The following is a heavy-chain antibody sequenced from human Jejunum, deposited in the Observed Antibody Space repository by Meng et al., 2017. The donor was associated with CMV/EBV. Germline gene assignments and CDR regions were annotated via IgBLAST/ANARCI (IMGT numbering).Heavy chain of an antibody. D-gene: IGHD3-16*01. J-gene: IGHJ5*02. Sequence: GGSITRYSGRWIRQPPGKGLEWIGYLSYSQTAYYSPSLRSRVTISVDTTKNQFSLRLNSVTAADTAVYFCATTLYPIPFLNYFDPWGQGTLVTVSS. CDR1: GGSITRYS. CDR2: LSYSQTA. CDR3: ATTLYPIPFLNYFDP. V-gene: IGHV4-59*01.